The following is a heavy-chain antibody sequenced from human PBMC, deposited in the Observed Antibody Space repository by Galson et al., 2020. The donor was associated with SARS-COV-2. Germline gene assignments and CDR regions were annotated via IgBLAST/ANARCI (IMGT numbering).Heavy chain of an antibody. D-gene: IGHD3-3*01. Sequence: YYMHWVRQAPGQGLEWMGIINPSGGSTSYAQKFQGRVTMTRDTSTSTAYMELSSLRSEDTAVYYCARAPYYDFWSGYHPDDAFDIWGQGTMVTVSS. V-gene: IGHV1-46*01. CDR2: INPSGGST. J-gene: IGHJ3*02. CDR1: YY. CDR3: ARAPYYDFWSGYHPDDAFDI.